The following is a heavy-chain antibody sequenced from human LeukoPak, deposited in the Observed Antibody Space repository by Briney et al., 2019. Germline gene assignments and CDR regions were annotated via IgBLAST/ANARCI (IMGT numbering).Heavy chain of an antibody. CDR1: GYTFTSYG. Sequence: ASVKVSCKASGYTFTSYGISWVRQAPGQGLEWMGWISAYNGNTNYAQKLQGRVTMTTDTSTSTAYMELRSLRSDDTAVYYCARDCSSTSRYMNYYYGMDVWGQGTTVTVSS. CDR2: ISAYNGNT. J-gene: IGHJ6*02. D-gene: IGHD2-2*02. V-gene: IGHV1-18*01. CDR3: ARDCSSTSRYMNYYYGMDV.